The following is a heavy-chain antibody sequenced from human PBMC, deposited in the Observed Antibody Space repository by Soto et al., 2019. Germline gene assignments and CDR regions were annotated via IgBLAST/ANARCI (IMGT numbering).Heavy chain of an antibody. J-gene: IGHJ4*02. CDR3: ARERVDASAAAGFIDY. D-gene: IGHD6-13*01. V-gene: IGHV4-59*01. Sequence: SETLSLTCTVSGGSISSYYWSWIRQPPGKGLEWIGYIYYSGSTNYNPSLKSRVTISVDTSKNQFSLKLSSVTAADTAVYYCARERVDASAAAGFIDYWGQGTLVTVSS. CDR2: IYYSGST. CDR1: GGSISSYY.